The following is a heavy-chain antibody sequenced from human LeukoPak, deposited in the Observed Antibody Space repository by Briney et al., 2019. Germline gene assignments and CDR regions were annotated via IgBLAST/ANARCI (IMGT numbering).Heavy chain of an antibody. CDR3: ARAEANLELENWFDP. J-gene: IGHJ5*02. CDR2: IYHSGST. CDR1: GGSISSGGYY. V-gene: IGHV4-30-2*01. D-gene: IGHD3-3*01. Sequence: PSETLSLTCTASGGSISSGGYYWSWIRQPPGKGLEWIGYIYHSGSTYYNPSLKSRVTISVDRSKNQFSLKLSSVTAADTAVYYCARAEANLELENWFDPWGQGTLVTVSS.